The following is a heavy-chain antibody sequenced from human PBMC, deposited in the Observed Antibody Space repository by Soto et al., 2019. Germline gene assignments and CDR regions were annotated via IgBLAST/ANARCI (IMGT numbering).Heavy chain of an antibody. CDR1: GFSLSTSGVG. V-gene: IGHV2-5*02. J-gene: IGHJ1*01. Sequence: QITLKESGPTLVKPTQTLTLTCTFSGFSLSTSGVGVGWIRQPPGKGLEWLALIYWDDDKRYSSSLKSRLTITKDTSKNQVVLTMTNVDPADTATYYCAHTRAIVVIVAEDEYFQHWGQGTLVTVSS. D-gene: IGHD3-22*01. CDR2: IYWDDDK. CDR3: AHTRAIVVIVAEDEYFQH.